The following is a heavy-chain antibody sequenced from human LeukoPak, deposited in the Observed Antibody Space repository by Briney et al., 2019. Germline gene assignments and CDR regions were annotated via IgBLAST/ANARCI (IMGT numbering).Heavy chain of an antibody. J-gene: IGHJ4*02. CDR1: GGSFSGYY. CDR2: IYTSGST. CDR3: AASLWFGIYPDY. V-gene: IGHV4-59*10. Sequence: SETLSLTCAVYGGSFSGYYWSWIRQPPGKGLEWIGRIYTSGSTNYNPSLKSRVTMSVDTSKNQFSLKLSSVTAADTAVYYCAASLWFGIYPDYWGQGSLVTVSS. D-gene: IGHD3-10*01.